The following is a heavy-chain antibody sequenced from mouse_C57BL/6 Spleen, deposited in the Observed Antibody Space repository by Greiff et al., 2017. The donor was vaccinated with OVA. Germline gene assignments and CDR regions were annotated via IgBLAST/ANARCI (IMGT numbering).Heavy chain of an antibody. Sequence: VQLQQSGAELVRPGASVKLSCKASGYTFTSYYINWVKQRPGQGLEWIGGIYPGSGSTYYNEKFKGKATLTAEKSSSTAYMQLSSLTSEDSAVDVCAKRNYGYFDVWGTGTTVTVSS. CDR3: AKRNYGYFDV. CDR2: IYPGSGST. J-gene: IGHJ1*03. V-gene: IGHV1-76*01. CDR1: GYTFTSYY.